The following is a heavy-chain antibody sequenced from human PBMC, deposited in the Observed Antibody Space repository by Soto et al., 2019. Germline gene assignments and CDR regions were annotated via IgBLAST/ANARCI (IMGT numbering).Heavy chain of an antibody. V-gene: IGHV1-69*12. CDR2: IVPIFGTT. CDR3: ARVEAVAGLYNYHGLDV. Sequence: QVQLVQSGAEVKKPGSSVKVSCKVSGGTFSNYAIDWVRLAPGHGLEWMGGIVPIFGTTYYTQKIQGRATIIADDSTTTAYLEMSSLRSEDTAIYSCARVEAVAGLYNYHGLDVWGQGTAVTVSS. D-gene: IGHD6-19*01. J-gene: IGHJ6*02. CDR1: GGTFSNYA.